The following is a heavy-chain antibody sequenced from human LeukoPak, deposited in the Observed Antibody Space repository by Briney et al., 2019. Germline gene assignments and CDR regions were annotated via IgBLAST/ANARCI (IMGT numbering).Heavy chain of an antibody. CDR1: GGSISSYY. V-gene: IGHV4-4*07. J-gene: IGHJ3*02. Sequence: SETLSLTCTVSGGSISSYYWSWIRQPAGKGLEWIGRIYTSGSTNYNPSLKSRVTMSVNTSKNQFSLKLSSVTAADTAVYYCARADYGGNWAAGAFDIWGQGTMVTVSS. CDR3: ARADYGGNWAAGAFDI. CDR2: IYTSGST. D-gene: IGHD4-17*01.